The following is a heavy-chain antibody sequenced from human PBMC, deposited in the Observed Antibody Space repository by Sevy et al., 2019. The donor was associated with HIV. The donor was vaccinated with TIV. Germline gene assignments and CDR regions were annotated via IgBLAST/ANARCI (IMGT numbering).Heavy chain of an antibody. CDR2: INGHNGNT. Sequence: ASVKVSRKASGYIFTSYGISWVRQAPRQGLEWMGWINGHNGNTNYVQNLQGRVTMTTDTSTKTAYMELRSLRSDDTAVYYWARDGYDGSGYQRGLFDFWGQGTLVTVSS. D-gene: IGHD3-22*01. CDR1: GYIFTSYG. J-gene: IGHJ4*02. V-gene: IGHV1-18*01. CDR3: ARDGYDGSGYQRGLFDF.